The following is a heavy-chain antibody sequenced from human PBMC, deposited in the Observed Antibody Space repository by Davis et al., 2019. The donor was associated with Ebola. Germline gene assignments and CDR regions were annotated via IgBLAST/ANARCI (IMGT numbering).Heavy chain of an antibody. J-gene: IGHJ2*01. D-gene: IGHD4-17*01. CDR1: GGSFSGYY. Sequence: MPSETLSLTCGVYGGSFSGYYWSWIRQPPGKGLEWIGEINHSGSTNYNPSLKSRVTISVDTSKNQFSLKLSSVTAAETAVYYCARMPTVTADHWYFDLWDRGTLVAVSS. V-gene: IGHV4-34*01. CDR3: ARMPTVTADHWYFDL. CDR2: INHSGST.